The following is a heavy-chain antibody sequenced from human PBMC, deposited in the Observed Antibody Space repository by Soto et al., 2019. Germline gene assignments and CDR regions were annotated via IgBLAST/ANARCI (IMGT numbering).Heavy chain of an antibody. V-gene: IGHV3-30*18. Sequence: GGSLRLSCAASGFTFSSYGMHWVRQSPGKGLEWVAVISYDGSIKYFADSVKGRFTISRDNSKDTLYLYMNSLRPEDTAVYYCAKDSTPMVYATYYFDYWGQGTLGTVSS. CDR3: AKDSTPMVYATYYFDY. CDR2: ISYDGSIK. D-gene: IGHD2-8*01. CDR1: GFTFSSYG. J-gene: IGHJ4*02.